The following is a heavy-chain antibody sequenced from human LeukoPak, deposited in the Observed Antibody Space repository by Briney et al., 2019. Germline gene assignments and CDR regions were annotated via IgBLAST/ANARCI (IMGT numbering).Heavy chain of an antibody. Sequence: GGSLRLSCAASGFTFSSYSMNWVRQAPGKGLEWVSSISSSSSYIYYADSVKGRFTISRDNAKNSLYLQMNSLRAEDTAVYYCASGNTMIVVVSTTLDYWGQGTLVTVSS. V-gene: IGHV3-21*01. CDR2: ISSSSSYI. CDR1: GFTFSSYS. J-gene: IGHJ4*02. D-gene: IGHD3-22*01. CDR3: ASGNTMIVVVSTTLDY.